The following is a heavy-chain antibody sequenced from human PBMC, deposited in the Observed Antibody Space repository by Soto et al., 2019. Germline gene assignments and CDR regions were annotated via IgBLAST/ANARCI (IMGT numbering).Heavy chain of an antibody. D-gene: IGHD2-2*02. CDR1: GESFSGYY. J-gene: IGHJ6*02. CDR3: ARALGYCSSTSGYSPRHDYCGMDV. CDR2: INNSGST. Sequence: QVQLQQWGAGLLKPSETLSLTCAVYGESFSGYYWSWIRHPPGKGLEWVGEINNSGSTNYNPSLKSRVTISVDTSKNQFSLKLSSVTAADTAVYYCARALGYCSSTSGYSPRHDYCGMDVWGQGTTVTVSS. V-gene: IGHV4-34*01.